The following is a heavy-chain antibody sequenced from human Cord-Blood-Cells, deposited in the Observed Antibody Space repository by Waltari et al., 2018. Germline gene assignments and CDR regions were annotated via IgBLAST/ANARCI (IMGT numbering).Heavy chain of an antibody. CDR3: ATSRYYDIAFDY. CDR1: GGTFSSHP. V-gene: IGHV1-69*06. J-gene: IGHJ4*02. D-gene: IGHD3-9*01. Sequence: QVQLVQSGAEVKKPGSSVKVSCKASGGTFSSHPISWVRQAPGQGLSWLGGIIPIVGTANYAQKFQGRVPITADKSTSTAYMELSSLRSEDTAVYYCATSRYYDIAFDYWGQGTLVTVSS. CDR2: IIPIVGTA.